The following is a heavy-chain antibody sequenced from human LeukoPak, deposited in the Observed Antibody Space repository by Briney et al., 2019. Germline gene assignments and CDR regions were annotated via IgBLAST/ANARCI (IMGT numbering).Heavy chain of an antibody. CDR1: GGSLSGYY. V-gene: IGHV4-34*01. Sequence: SETLSLTCAVYGGSLSGYYWSWIRQPPGKGLEWIGEINHSGSTNYNPSLKSRVTISVDTSKNQFSLKLSSVTAADTAVYYCARGRFQYSSSLPYYYMDVWGKGTTVTVSS. CDR3: ARGRFQYSSSLPYYYMDV. J-gene: IGHJ6*03. D-gene: IGHD6-6*01. CDR2: INHSGST.